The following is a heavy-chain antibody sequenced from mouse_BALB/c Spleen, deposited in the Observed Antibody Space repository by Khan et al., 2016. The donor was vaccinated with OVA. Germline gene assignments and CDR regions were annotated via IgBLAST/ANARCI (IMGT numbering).Heavy chain of an antibody. D-gene: IGHD1-1*01. J-gene: IGHJ3*01. Sequence: QIQLVQSGAELMKPGASVKISCKATGYTFSSYWIEWVKQRPGHGLEWIGEILPGSGRNNYNEKFKGKATFTADTSSNTAYLQLSNLTSDDSAVYCCARGNYYGSSSWFGYWGQGTRVTVSA. CDR2: ILPGSGRN. CDR3: ARGNYYGSSSWFGY. CDR1: GYTFSSYW. V-gene: IGHV1-9*01.